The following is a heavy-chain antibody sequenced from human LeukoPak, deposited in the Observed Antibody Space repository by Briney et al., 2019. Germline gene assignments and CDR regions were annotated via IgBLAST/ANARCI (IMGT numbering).Heavy chain of an antibody. CDR3: ARGKLD. J-gene: IGHJ4*02. Sequence: SETLSLTCTVSGDSISGSNYNWGWIRQPPGKGLEWIGSIYYSGSTCYNPSLKSRLTMSVDTSKNQFSLKLTSVTAADTAVYYCARGKLDWGQGTLVTVSS. CDR1: GDSISGSNYN. V-gene: IGHV4-39*07. CDR2: IYYSGST.